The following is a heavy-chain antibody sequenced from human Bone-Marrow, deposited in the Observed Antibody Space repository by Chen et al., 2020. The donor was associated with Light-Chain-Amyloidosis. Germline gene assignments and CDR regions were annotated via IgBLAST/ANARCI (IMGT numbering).Heavy chain of an antibody. Sequence: QVQLQQWGAGLLKPSETLSLTCAVYGGSFSGYFWSWIRQPPGKGLEWIGEINQSGSANYNPSLESRVTISFDTSKNQLSLSLNSVTASDTAVYHCATFRAWLGEFDYWGQGTLVTVSS. V-gene: IGHV4-34*01. D-gene: IGHD3-10*01. CDR1: GGSFSGYF. J-gene: IGHJ4*02. CDR2: INQSGSA. CDR3: ATFRAWLGEFDY.